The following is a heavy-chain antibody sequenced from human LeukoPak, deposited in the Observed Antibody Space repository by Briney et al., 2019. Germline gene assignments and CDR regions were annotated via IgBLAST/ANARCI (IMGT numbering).Heavy chain of an antibody. Sequence: GGSLRLSCAASGFTFSSYGMHWVRQAPGKGLEWVAVISYDGSNKYYADSVKGRFTISRDNSKNTLYLQVNSLRAEDTAVYYCARGSCTRTSCYTSGAYYYAMNAWGQGTTVTVSS. D-gene: IGHD2-2*02. CDR2: ISYDGSNK. CDR1: GFTFSSYG. CDR3: ARGSCTRTSCYTSGAYYYAMNA. V-gene: IGHV3-30*03. J-gene: IGHJ6*02.